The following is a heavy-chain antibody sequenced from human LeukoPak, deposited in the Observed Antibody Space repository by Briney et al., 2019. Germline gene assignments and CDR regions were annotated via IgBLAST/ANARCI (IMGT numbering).Heavy chain of an antibody. V-gene: IGHV4-39*07. D-gene: IGHD6-13*01. Sequence: SETLSLTCTVSGGSISSSSYYWGWIRQPPGKGLEWIGSIYYSGSTYYNPSLKSRVTISVDTSKNQFSLKLSSVTAADTAVYYCARGGGGSSWYVFNWFDPWGQGTLVTVSS. CDR3: ARGGGGSSWYVFNWFDP. CDR2: IYYSGST. J-gene: IGHJ5*02. CDR1: GGSISSSSYY.